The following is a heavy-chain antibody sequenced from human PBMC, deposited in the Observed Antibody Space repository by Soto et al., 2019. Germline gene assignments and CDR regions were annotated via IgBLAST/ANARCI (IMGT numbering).Heavy chain of an antibody. CDR3: ASLAPYYDILTGYYTPFDY. Sequence: ASVKVSCKASGGTFSSYAIRCVRQAPGQGLEWMGGIIPIFGTANYAQKFQGRVTITADESTSAAYMELSSLRSEDTAMYYRASLAPYYDILTGYYTPFDYWGQGTLLTVSS. D-gene: IGHD3-9*01. CDR2: IIPIFGTA. J-gene: IGHJ4*02. CDR1: GGTFSSYA. V-gene: IGHV1-69*13.